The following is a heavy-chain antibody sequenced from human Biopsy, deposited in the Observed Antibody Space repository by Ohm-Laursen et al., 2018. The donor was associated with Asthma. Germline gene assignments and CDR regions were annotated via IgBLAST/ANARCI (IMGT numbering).Heavy chain of an antibody. CDR1: GFTFGDYW. V-gene: IGHV3-7*01. Sequence: SLRLSCTASGFTFGDYWMSWVRQVPGKGLEWVANIKHDGSEKNHVDSLKGRFTISRDNAKNLLFLQMNSLGAEDTAVYYCARTFHFWSPYHAEHYQLWGQGTLVTVSS. D-gene: IGHD3-3*01. J-gene: IGHJ1*01. CDR3: ARTFHFWSPYHAEHYQL. CDR2: IKHDGSEK.